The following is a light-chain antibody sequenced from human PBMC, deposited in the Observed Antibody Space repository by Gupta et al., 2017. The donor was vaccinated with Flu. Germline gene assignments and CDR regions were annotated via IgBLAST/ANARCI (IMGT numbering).Light chain of an antibody. CDR3: QQDCSPST. CDR2: WAS. J-gene: IGKJ4*01. Sequence: DIELTQSPDSLAVSLGERATISCRSSQSLLYSSNNKNYLAWYQQKSGQPPKLLIYWASTRDFGVPDQFSGSCSGTDFTLAINDLQAEYVATYYCQQDCSPSTFGGGTKVQI. V-gene: IGKV4-1*01. CDR1: QSLLYSSNNKNY.